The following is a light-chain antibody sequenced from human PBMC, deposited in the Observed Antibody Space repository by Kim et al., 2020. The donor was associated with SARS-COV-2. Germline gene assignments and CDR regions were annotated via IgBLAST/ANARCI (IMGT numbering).Light chain of an antibody. Sequence: SASIGDRVTITCRASQDIRNDLGWYQQKPGKAPELLIDAASSFQSGVPSRFAGSGSGTDFTLTISSLQPEDFATYYCLQDYNYPYTFGQGTKLEI. CDR3: LQDYNYPYT. CDR2: AAS. V-gene: IGKV1-6*01. J-gene: IGKJ2*01. CDR1: QDIRND.